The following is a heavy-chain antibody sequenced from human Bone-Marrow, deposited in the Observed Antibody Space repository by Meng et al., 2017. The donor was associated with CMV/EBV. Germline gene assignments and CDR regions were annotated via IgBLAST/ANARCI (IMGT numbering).Heavy chain of an antibody. CDR2: ITGTSSYI. J-gene: IGHJ6*01. CDR3: AKDLGYPNWNYLGYYYYGMDV. Sequence: GESLKISCAASGFTFSSYSMNWVRQAPGKGLEWVSSITGTSSYIHYADSVEGRFTISRDNSKNTLYLQMNSLRAEDTAVYYCAKDLGYPNWNYLGYYYYGMDVWGQGPTVTVSS. D-gene: IGHD1-7*01. V-gene: IGHV3-21*04. CDR1: GFTFSSYS.